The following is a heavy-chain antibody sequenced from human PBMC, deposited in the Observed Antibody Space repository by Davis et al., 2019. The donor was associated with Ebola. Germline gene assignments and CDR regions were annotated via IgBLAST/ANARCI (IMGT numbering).Heavy chain of an antibody. V-gene: IGHV4-30-4*08. D-gene: IGHD2-2*01. CDR1: GGSISSGGYY. CDR2: INHSGST. CDR3: ARELLSDYYYYYMDV. Sequence: PSETLSLTCTVSGGSISSGGYYWSWIRQHPGKGLEWIGEINHSGSTNYNPSLKSRVTISVDTSKNQFSLKLSSVTAADTAVYYCARELLSDYYYYYMDVWGKGTTVTVSS. J-gene: IGHJ6*03.